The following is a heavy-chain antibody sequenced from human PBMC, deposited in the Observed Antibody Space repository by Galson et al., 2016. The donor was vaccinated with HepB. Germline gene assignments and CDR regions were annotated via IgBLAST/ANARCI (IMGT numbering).Heavy chain of an antibody. CDR2: MNPNAGGT. CDR1: GYTFSDYY. J-gene: IGHJ5*02. D-gene: IGHD3-3*01. V-gene: IGHV1-2*02. Sequence: SVKVSCKASGYTFSDYYIHWVRQAPGQGLEWMGWMNPNAGGTNYAQKFQGRVTMTRDTSITTAYIDLSSLTSDDTAVYYCARDATSSLRYDFNWFDPWGQGTLVTVSS. CDR3: ARDATSSLRYDFNWFDP.